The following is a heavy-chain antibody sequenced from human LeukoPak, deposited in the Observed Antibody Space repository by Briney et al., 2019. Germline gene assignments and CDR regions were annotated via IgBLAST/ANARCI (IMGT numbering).Heavy chain of an antibody. CDR3: ARVRDGYNDAYDI. CDR1: GYTFTSNY. J-gene: IGHJ3*02. CDR2: ISPSGGST. V-gene: IGHV1-46*01. D-gene: IGHD5-24*01. Sequence: ASVKVSCKAFGYTFTSNYMHWVRQAPGQGPEWMGVISPSGGSTTYAQKFQGRVTLTRDMSTSTDYLELSSLKAEDTAVYYCARVRDGYNDAYDIWGQGTVVTVSS.